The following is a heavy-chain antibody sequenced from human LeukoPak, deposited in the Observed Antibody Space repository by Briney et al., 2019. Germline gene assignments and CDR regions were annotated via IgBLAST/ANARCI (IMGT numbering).Heavy chain of an antibody. J-gene: IGHJ6*03. V-gene: IGHV4-31*03. CDR3: ARDSTYDFWSGYSGYMDV. Sequence: PSQTPSLTCTVSGGSISSGGYYWSWIRQHPGKGLEWIGYIYYSGSTYYNPSLKSRVTISVDTSKNQFSLKLSSVTAADTAVYYCARDSTYDFWSGYSGYMDVWGKGTTVTVSS. D-gene: IGHD3-3*01. CDR2: IYYSGST. CDR1: GGSISSGGYY.